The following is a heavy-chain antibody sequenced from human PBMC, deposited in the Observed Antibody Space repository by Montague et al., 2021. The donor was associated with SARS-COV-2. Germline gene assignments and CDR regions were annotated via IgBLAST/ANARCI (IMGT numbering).Heavy chain of an antibody. CDR2: XDWXDYK. Sequence: PALVTPTQTLTLTCTFSGFSLSTSGICVSWIRQPPGKALEWLALXDWXDYKYYSTSLKTRLTISKDTSKNQVVLTMTNMDPVDTATYYCARISAWYSSGWSAFDYWGQGTLVTVSS. D-gene: IGHD6-19*01. V-gene: IGHV2-70*01. CDR3: ARISAWYSSGWSAFDY. CDR1: GFSLSTSGIC. J-gene: IGHJ4*02.